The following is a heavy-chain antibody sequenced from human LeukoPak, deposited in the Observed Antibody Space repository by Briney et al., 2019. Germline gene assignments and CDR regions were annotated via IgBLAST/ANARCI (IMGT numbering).Heavy chain of an antibody. CDR1: GYTLTELS. Sequence: ASVKVSCKVSGYTLTELSMHWVRQAPGKGLEWMGGFDPEDGETIYAQKFQGRVTMTRNTSISTAYMELSSLRSEDTAVYYCARDQGHIVGAFDYWSQGTLVTVSS. CDR2: FDPEDGET. V-gene: IGHV1-24*01. D-gene: IGHD1-26*01. J-gene: IGHJ4*02. CDR3: ARDQGHIVGAFDY.